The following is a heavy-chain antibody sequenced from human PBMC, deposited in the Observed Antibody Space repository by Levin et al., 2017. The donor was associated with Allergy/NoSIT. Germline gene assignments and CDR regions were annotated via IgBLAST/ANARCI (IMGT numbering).Heavy chain of an antibody. V-gene: IGHV3-7*01. D-gene: IGHD3-10*01. J-gene: IGHJ3*02. CDR3: ARYLLYDSIGRAFDI. Sequence: GGSLRLSCAASGFTFSSYWMTWVRQAPEKGLEWVANIKQDGSEKYYVDSVKGRFTISRDNAKNSLYLQMNSLRAEDTAVYYCARYLLYDSIGRAFDIWGQGTMVTVSS. CDR2: IKQDGSEK. CDR1: GFTFSSYW.